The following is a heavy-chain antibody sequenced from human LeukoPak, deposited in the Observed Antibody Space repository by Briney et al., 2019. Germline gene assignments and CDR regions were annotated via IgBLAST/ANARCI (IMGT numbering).Heavy chain of an antibody. CDR1: GGSISSGSYN. D-gene: IGHD1-1*01. CDR3: ARHKGGGQEVRKGFDP. Sequence: SVTLPLTCTVSGGSISSGSYNWGWMRQSPGKELAWIGSIYFSGSTTYNPSLKSRLSISVHTSKNQFSLKLSSVTAEDTTVYYCARHKGGGQEVRKGFDPWGQGTLVTVSS. J-gene: IGHJ5*02. CDR2: IYFSGST. V-gene: IGHV4-39*01.